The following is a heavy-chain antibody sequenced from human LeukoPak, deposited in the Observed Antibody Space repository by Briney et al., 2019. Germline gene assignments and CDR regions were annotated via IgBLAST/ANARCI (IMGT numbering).Heavy chain of an antibody. CDR1: GYSFALYW. J-gene: IGHJ1*01. Sequence: GQPLKISCHASGYSFALYWIGWVRQMPGKGLEWIGAIYPGDSAAMHSPPLHGQVIMSVDKSINTAYLQWSSLKAPDTDMYYCANLSSGSWADPEYFHHWGQGTLVTVSS. V-gene: IGHV5-51*01. CDR3: ANLSSGSWADPEYFHH. D-gene: IGHD6-13*01. CDR2: IYPGDSAA.